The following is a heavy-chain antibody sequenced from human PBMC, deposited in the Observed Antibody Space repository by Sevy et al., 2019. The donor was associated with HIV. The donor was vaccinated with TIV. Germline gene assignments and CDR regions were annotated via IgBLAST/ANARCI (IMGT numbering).Heavy chain of an antibody. J-gene: IGHJ4*02. CDR1: GYSISSGFY. V-gene: IGHV4-38-2*01. CDR3: ARTGGSHRYFDN. CDR2: MYHTGGA. D-gene: IGHD3-16*01. Sequence: SETLSLKCSVSGYSISSGFYWGWIRQSPGEGLEWIGSMYHTGGAFYTPSLKRRVTISLDTSKNQFSLKLTSMTAADTAIYYCARTGGSHRYFDNWGQGTLVTVSS.